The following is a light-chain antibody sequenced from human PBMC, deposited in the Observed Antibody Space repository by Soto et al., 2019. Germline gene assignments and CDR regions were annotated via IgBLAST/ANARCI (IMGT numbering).Light chain of an antibody. Sequence: QSVLTQPPSASGSPGQSVTISCTGTSSDVGGYNYVSWYQQHPGKAPKLMIYEVSKRPSGVPDRFSGSKPGNTASLTVSGLQAEDEADYYCSSYAGNNVVFGGGTKVTVL. CDR3: SSYAGNNVV. V-gene: IGLV2-8*01. J-gene: IGLJ2*01. CDR1: SSDVGGYNY. CDR2: EVS.